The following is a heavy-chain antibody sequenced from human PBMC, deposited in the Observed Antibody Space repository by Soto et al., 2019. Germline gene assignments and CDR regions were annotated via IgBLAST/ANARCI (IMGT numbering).Heavy chain of an antibody. Sequence: PGGSLRLSCAASGFTFNTYATHWVRQSPGKGLEWVAFISSGSDYIYYADSVRGRFTISRDNAESSLFLHMNSLRDGDTALYYCASEFCTGGSCYSRIFDYWGHGALVTVSS. CDR1: GFTFNTYA. V-gene: IGHV3-21*04. D-gene: IGHD2-15*01. CDR3: ASEFCTGGSCYSRIFDY. CDR2: ISSGSDYI. J-gene: IGHJ4*01.